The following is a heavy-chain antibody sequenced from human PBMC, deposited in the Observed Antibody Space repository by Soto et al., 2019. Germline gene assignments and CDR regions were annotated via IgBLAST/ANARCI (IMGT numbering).Heavy chain of an antibody. D-gene: IGHD2-21*02. CDR3: AKDGSWGDHYYFDN. Sequence: LRLSCRVSGFMFSSYAMTWVRQVPGKGLEWVSSISGSGGSTYYSDSVRGRFTISRDNSKKVLYLEMNRLKGDDTAVYFCAKDGSWGDHYYFDNWGQGTLVTVSS. J-gene: IGHJ4*02. CDR1: GFMFSSYA. CDR2: ISGSGGST. V-gene: IGHV3-23*01.